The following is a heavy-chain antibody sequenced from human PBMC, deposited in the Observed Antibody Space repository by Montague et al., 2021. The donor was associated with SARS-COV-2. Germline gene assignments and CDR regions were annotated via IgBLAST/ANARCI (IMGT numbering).Heavy chain of an antibody. V-gene: IGHV4-38-2*02. CDR2: IYHSGTT. CDR1: GFSIGSGDY. J-gene: IGHJ3*02. Sequence: SEILSLTCTVSGFSIGSGDYWGWIRQPPGKGLEWIGSIYHSGTTYYNPXXQGRLTMSIDTSTNQFSLRLTSVTAADTAVFFCVREKAGGLRNVFDIWGQGTTVTVSS. CDR3: VREKAGGLRNVFDI.